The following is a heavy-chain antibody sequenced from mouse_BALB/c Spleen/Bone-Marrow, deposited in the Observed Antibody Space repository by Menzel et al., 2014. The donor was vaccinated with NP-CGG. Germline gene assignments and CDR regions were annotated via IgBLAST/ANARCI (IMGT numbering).Heavy chain of an antibody. J-gene: IGHJ2*01. CDR3: ARFYYYGSSYYFDY. V-gene: IGHV1-9*01. Sequence: VKLQESGAELMKPGASVKISCKATGYTFSSYWIEWVKQRPGHGLEWIGEILPGSGSTNYNEKFKGKATFTADTSSNTAYMQLSSPTSEDSAVYYCARFYYYGSSYYFDYWGQGTTLTVSS. CDR2: ILPGSGST. D-gene: IGHD1-1*01. CDR1: GYTFSSYW.